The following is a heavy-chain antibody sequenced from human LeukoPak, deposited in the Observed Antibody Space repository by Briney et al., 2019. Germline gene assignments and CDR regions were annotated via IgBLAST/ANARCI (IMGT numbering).Heavy chain of an antibody. CDR2: IYHSGST. CDR3: AREVIVVVPAEGNWFDP. D-gene: IGHD2-2*01. Sequence: SQTLSLTCTVSGGSVSSGGYYWSWIRQPPGKGLEWIGYIYHSGSTYYNPSLKSRVTISVDTSKNQFPLKLSSVTAADTAVYYCAREVIVVVPAEGNWFDPWGQGTLVTVSS. J-gene: IGHJ5*02. V-gene: IGHV4-30-2*05. CDR1: GGSVSSGGYY.